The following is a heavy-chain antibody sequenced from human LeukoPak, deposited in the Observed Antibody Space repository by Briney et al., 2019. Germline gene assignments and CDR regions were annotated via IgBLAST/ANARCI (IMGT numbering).Heavy chain of an antibody. CDR3: TAATGWSSSMM. V-gene: IGHV1-24*01. D-gene: IGHD6-13*01. CDR2: FDFEEGKI. Sequence: ASVKVSCKVSGYTLTELSMHWVRQVPGKGLEWMGGFDFEEGKIIYAQKFQGRVTMTEDTPTDTAYMELSSLTSEDTAVYYCTAATGWSSSMMWGQGTAVTVSS. J-gene: IGHJ4*02. CDR1: GYTLTELS.